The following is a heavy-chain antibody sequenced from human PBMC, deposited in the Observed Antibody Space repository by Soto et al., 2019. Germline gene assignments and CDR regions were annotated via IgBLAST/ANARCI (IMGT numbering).Heavy chain of an antibody. CDR3: ARDEPSSPYYYDSSGYPTD. CDR1: GFTVSSNY. V-gene: IGHV3-53*01. J-gene: IGHJ4*02. CDR2: IYSGGST. D-gene: IGHD3-22*01. Sequence: GGSLRLSCAASGFTVSSNYMSWVRQAPGKGLEWVSVIYSGGSTYYADSVKGRFTIPRDNSKNTLYLQMNSLRAEDTAVYYCARDEPSSPYYYDSSGYPTDWGQGTLVTVSS.